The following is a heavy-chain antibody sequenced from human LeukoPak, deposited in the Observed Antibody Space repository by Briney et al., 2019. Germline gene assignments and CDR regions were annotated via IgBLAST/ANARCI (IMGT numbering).Heavy chain of an antibody. CDR1: GFTFSSYG. D-gene: IGHD2-2*03. V-gene: IGHV3-30*02. CDR3: AKDRGYCSSTSCYEPNWFDL. CDR2: IRYDGSNK. J-gene: IGHJ5*02. Sequence: PGGSLRLSCAASGFTFSSYGMHWVRQAPGKGLEWVAYIRYDGSNKYYADSVKGRFTISRDNSKNSLYLQMNDLRAEDTAVYYCAKDRGYCSSTSCYEPNWFDLWGQGTLVTVSS.